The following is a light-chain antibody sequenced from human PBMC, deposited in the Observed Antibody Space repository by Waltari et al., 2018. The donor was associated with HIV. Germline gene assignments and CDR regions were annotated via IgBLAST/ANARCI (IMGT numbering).Light chain of an antibody. CDR2: EGI. V-gene: IGLV2-23*01. Sequence: GQSITISCTGTSSDVGNYNLVSWYQQHPGKAPKLMIYEGIKRPSGVSNRISGSKSGNTASLTISGLQAEDEADYYCCSYGGSSNWVFGGGTKLTVL. CDR1: SSDVGNYNL. CDR3: CSYGGSSNWV. J-gene: IGLJ3*02.